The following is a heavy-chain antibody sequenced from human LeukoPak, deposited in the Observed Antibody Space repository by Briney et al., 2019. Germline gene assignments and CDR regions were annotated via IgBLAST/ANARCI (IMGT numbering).Heavy chain of an antibody. D-gene: IGHD2-2*01. V-gene: IGHV3-11*01. J-gene: IGHJ4*02. CDR2: ISSSGSTI. CDR3: AKDGNLGDIVVVPAVFFDY. CDR1: GFTFSDYY. Sequence: TGGPLRLSCAASGFTFSDYYMSWIRQAPGKGLEWVSYISSSGSTIYYADSVKGRFTISRDNAKNSLYLQMNSLRAEDTALYYCAKDGNLGDIVVVPAVFFDYWGQGTLVTVSS.